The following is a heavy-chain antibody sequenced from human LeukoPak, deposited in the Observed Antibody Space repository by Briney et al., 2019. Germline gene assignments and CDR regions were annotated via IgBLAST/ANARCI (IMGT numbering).Heavy chain of an antibody. J-gene: IGHJ5*02. CDR1: GGSISTSNYY. Sequence: ETLSLTCTVSGGSISTSNYYWGWIRQPPGKGLDWVSAISGSGGSTYYADSVKGRFTISRDNSKNTLYMQMNSMRAEDTAVYYCAKGGRGYYYDSSGPLNWFDPWGQGTLVTVSS. CDR2: ISGSGGST. D-gene: IGHD3-22*01. V-gene: IGHV3-23*01. CDR3: AKGGRGYYYDSSGPLNWFDP.